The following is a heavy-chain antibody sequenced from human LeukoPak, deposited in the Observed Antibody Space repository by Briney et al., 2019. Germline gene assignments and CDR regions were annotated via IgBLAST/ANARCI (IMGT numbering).Heavy chain of an antibody. CDR2: ISSSGSTI. J-gene: IGHJ6*02. V-gene: IGHV3-48*03. Sequence: GGSLRLSCAASGFTFSSYEMNWVRQAPGKGLEWVSYISSSGSTIYYADSVKGRFTISRDNAKNSLYLQMNSLRAEDTAVYYCARDGLGRYYYYGMDVWGQGTTVTVSS. D-gene: IGHD6-6*01. CDR1: GFTFSSYE. CDR3: ARDGLGRYYYYGMDV.